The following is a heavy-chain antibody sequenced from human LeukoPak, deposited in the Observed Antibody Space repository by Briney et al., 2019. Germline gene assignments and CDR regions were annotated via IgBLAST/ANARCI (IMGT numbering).Heavy chain of an antibody. CDR1: GFIFSNYA. Sequence: GGSLRLSCAASGFIFSNYAMTWVRQAPETGLKWVSSISDSGGGTHYADSVKGRFTISRDNFKSTLYLQMNSLKAEDTAVYYCAKDSGPGSFYPTGDEYWGQGVLVTVSS. CDR3: AKDSGPGSFYPTGDEY. CDR2: ISDSGGGT. J-gene: IGHJ4*02. V-gene: IGHV3-23*01. D-gene: IGHD3-10*01.